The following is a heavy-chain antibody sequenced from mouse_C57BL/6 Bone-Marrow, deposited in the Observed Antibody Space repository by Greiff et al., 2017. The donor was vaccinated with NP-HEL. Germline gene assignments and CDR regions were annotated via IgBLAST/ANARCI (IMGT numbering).Heavy chain of an antibody. CDR1: GYTFTDHI. Sequence: VQLQQSGAELASPGASVTLSCKASGYTFTDHIMTWVNKRPGQGLEWIGRIYPVSGETNYTQKFMGKATFSVDRSSSTVYMVWNSLTSEDPAVYYCGMGWWVRHWGQGTLVTVSA. J-gene: IGHJ3*01. CDR2: IYPVSGET. D-gene: IGHD1-1*02. CDR3: GMGWWVRH. V-gene: IGHV1-11*01.